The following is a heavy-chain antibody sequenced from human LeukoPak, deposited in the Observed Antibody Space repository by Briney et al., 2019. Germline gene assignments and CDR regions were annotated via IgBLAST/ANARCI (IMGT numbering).Heavy chain of an antibody. V-gene: IGHV3-30*18. D-gene: IGHD3-22*01. Sequence: PGRSLRLSCVASGFTFSSYGMHWVRQAPGKGLEWVAVISNDGSNKYYADSVKGRFTISRDNSKNTLYLQMNSLRAEDTAVYYCAKRGYYYDSSGYYYFDYWGQGTLVTVSS. CDR2: ISNDGSNK. J-gene: IGHJ4*02. CDR1: GFTFSSYG. CDR3: AKRGYYYDSSGYYYFDY.